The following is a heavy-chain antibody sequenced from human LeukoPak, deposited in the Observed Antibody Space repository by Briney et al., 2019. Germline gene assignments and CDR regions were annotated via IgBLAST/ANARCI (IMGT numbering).Heavy chain of an antibody. CDR2: IHQDGNEK. V-gene: IGHV3-7*03. D-gene: IGHD2-15*01. CDR1: GFTFSTYW. J-gene: IGHJ4*02. CDR3: VKRQCSGGSCYFIDY. Sequence: GGSLRLSCAASGFTFSTYWMSWVRQAPGKGLEWVANIHQDGNEKYYVDSVKGRFTISRDNSKNTVYLQMNSLRVEDTVVYYCVKRQCSGGSCYFIDYWGQGTLVTVSS.